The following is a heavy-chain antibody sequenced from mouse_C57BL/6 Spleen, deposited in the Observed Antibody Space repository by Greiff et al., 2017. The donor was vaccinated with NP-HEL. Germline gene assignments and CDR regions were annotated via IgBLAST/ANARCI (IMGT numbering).Heavy chain of an antibody. J-gene: IGHJ1*03. CDR1: GYAFSSSW. CDR2: IYPGDGDT. Sequence: VQLQQSGPELVKPGASVKISCKASGYAFSSSWMNWVKQRPGKGLEWIGRIYPGDGDTNYNGKFKGKATLTADKSSSTAYMQLSSLTSEDSAVYFCAKSYYGSSYEYFDVWGTGTTVTVSS. CDR3: AKSYYGSSYEYFDV. V-gene: IGHV1-82*01. D-gene: IGHD1-1*01.